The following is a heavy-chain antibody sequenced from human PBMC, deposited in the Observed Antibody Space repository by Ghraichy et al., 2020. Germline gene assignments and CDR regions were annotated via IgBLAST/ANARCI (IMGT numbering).Heavy chain of an antibody. J-gene: IGHJ3*01. V-gene: IGHV3-33*01. CDR3: ARPGVGVVVTGFRQRGTDVFHL. CDR2: IWYDGRNE. Sequence: GGSRRLSCAASGFALNTYGMNWVRQAPGKGLEWVALIWYDGRNEDYADSVKGRFSISRDNSKNTVYLQMNNLRAEDTAVYYCARPGVGVVVTGFRQRGTDVFHLWGQGTMVTVSS. CDR1: GFALNTYG. D-gene: IGHD2-21*02.